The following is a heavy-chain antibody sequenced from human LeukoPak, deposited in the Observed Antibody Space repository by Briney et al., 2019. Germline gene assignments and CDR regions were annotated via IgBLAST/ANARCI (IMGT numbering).Heavy chain of an antibody. V-gene: IGHV4-34*01. D-gene: IGHD4-17*01. J-gene: IGHJ5*02. CDR3: ARHGDYVNWFDP. Sequence: SETLSLTCAVYGGSFSGYYWSWLRQPPGKGLEWIGEINHSGSTNYNPSLKSRVTISVDTSKNQFSLKLSSVTAADTAVYYCARHGDYVNWFDPWGQGTLVTVSS. CDR1: GGSFSGYY. CDR2: INHSGST.